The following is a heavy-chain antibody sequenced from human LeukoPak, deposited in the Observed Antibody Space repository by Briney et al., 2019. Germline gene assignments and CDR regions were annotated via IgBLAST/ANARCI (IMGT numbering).Heavy chain of an antibody. CDR3: GRDYYDSSGYNSHDY. D-gene: IGHD3-22*01. V-gene: IGHV3-23*01. CDR1: GFTFSSYA. J-gene: IGHJ4*02. Sequence: GGSLRLSCAAFGFTFSSYAMSWVRQAPGKGLEWVSAISGSGGSTYYADSVKGRFTISRDNSKNTLYLQMHSLRAEDTAVYYCGRDYYDSSGYNSHDYWGQGTLVTVSS. CDR2: ISGSGGST.